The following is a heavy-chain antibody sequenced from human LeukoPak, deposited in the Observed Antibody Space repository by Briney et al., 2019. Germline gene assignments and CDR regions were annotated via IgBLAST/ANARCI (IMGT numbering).Heavy chain of an antibody. CDR2: IYYSGST. J-gene: IGHJ4*02. Sequence: SETLSLTCSVSGGPISSSSYYWGWIRQPPGKELEWIGSIYYSGSTYYNPSLKSRVTISVDTSKNQFSLKLSSVTAADTAVYYCARLSSYDYVWGSPVWDYWGQGTLVTVSS. CDR3: ARLSSYDYVWGSPVWDY. V-gene: IGHV4-39*01. D-gene: IGHD3-16*01. CDR1: GGPISSSSYY.